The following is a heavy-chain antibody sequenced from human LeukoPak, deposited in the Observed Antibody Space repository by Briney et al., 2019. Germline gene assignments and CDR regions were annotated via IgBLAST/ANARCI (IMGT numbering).Heavy chain of an antibody. Sequence: GGSLRLSCAASGFTFSSYGMHWVRQAPGKGLEWVSVIYSGGSTYYADSVKGRFTISRDNSKNTLYLQMNSLRAEDTAVYYCARDIDYGGNFDYWGQGTLVTVSS. D-gene: IGHD4-17*01. CDR1: GFTFSSYG. CDR3: ARDIDYGGNFDY. J-gene: IGHJ4*02. CDR2: IYSGGST. V-gene: IGHV3-NL1*01.